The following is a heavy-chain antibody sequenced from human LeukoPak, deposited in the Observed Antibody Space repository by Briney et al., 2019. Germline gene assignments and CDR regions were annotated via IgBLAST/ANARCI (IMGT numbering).Heavy chain of an antibody. CDR2: IYSSGGT. Sequence: GGSLRLSCAASGFTFSSYSMNWVRQAPGKGLEWVAVIYSSGGTYYADSVKGRFTISRDNSKNTLYLQMNSLRAEDTAVYYCARDSSVTTVDYWGQGTLVTVSS. J-gene: IGHJ4*02. D-gene: IGHD4-17*01. CDR3: ARDSSVTTVDY. V-gene: IGHV3-66*01. CDR1: GFTFSSYS.